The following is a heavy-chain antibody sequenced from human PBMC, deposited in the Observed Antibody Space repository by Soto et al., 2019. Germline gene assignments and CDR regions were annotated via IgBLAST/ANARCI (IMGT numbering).Heavy chain of an antibody. D-gene: IGHD3-3*01. CDR3: ARDTGWRDFAEWTYYFDY. CDR2: ISYDGSNK. CDR1: GFTFSSYA. V-gene: IGHV3-30-3*01. J-gene: IGHJ4*02. Sequence: GGSLRLSCAASGFTFSSYAMHWVRQAPGKGLEWVAVISYDGSNKYYADSVKGRFTISRDNSKNTLYLQMNSLRAEDTAVYYCARDTGWRDFAEWTYYFDYWGQGTLVTVSS.